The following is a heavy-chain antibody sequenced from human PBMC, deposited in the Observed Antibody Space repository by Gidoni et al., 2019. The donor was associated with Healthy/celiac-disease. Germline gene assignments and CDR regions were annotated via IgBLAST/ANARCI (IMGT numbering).Heavy chain of an antibody. V-gene: IGHV3-21*01. CDR3: ARSEAAVNWFDP. D-gene: IGHD6-13*01. CDR1: GFTFSSYS. Sequence: SGFTFSSYSMNWVRQAPGKGLEWVSSISSSGSTIYYADSVKGRFTISRDNAKNSLYLQMNSLRAEDTAVYYCARSEAAVNWFDPWGQGTLVTVSS. J-gene: IGHJ5*02. CDR2: ISSSGSTI.